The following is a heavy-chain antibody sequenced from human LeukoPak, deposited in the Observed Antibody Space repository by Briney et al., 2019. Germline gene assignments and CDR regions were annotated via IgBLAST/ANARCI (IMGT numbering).Heavy chain of an antibody. CDR3: ARQAVGYCSSTSCPADYNWFDP. CDR2: IYYSGST. Sequence: SETLSLTCTVSGGSISSSSYYWGWIPQPPGKGLKWIGSIYYSGSTYYNPSLKSRVTISVDTSKNQFSLKLSSVTAADTAVYYCARQAVGYCSSTSCPADYNWFDPWGQGTLVTVSS. V-gene: IGHV4-39*01. CDR1: GGSISSSSYY. J-gene: IGHJ5*02. D-gene: IGHD2-2*01.